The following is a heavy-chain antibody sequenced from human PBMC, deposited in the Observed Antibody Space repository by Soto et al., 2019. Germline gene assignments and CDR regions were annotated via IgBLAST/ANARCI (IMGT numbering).Heavy chain of an antibody. D-gene: IGHD1-20*01. V-gene: IGHV4-31*03. J-gene: IGHJ5*02. CDR3: ARVGGINWFDP. Sequence: QVQLQESGPGLVKPSQTLSLTCTVSGGSISSGGYYWSWIRQHPGKGLEWIGYIYYSGSTYYNPSLERRVTISVATSKNQFSLKLSSVTAADTAVYYCARVGGINWFDPWGPGTLVTVSS. CDR2: IYYSGST. CDR1: GGSISSGGYY.